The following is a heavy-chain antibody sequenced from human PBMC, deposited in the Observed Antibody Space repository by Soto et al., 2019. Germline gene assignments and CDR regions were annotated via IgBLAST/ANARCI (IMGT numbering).Heavy chain of an antibody. V-gene: IGHV2-5*02. Sequence: QITLKESGPTLVKPTQTLTLTCTFSGFSLSTSGVGVGWIRQPPGKALEWLALIYWDDDKRYSPSLKSRLTITKDTTKNQVVLTVTNMDPVDTATYYCAHRLELRAALEYNWFDPWGQGTLVTVSS. J-gene: IGHJ5*02. CDR1: GFSLSTSGVG. CDR2: IYWDDDK. CDR3: AHRLELRAALEYNWFDP. D-gene: IGHD1-7*01.